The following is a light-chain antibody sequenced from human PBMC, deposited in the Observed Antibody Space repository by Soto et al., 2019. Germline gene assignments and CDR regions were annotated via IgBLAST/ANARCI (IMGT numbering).Light chain of an antibody. Sequence: EIVMTQSPATLSVSPGERATLSCRASQRVSSNYLAWYQQKPGQAPRLLIYDASNRATGIPARFSGSGSGTDFTLTISSLEPEDFAVYYCHQYGSSPRTFGPGTKVDIK. CDR2: DAS. CDR3: HQYGSSPRT. CDR1: QRVSSNY. V-gene: IGKV3-20*01. J-gene: IGKJ1*01.